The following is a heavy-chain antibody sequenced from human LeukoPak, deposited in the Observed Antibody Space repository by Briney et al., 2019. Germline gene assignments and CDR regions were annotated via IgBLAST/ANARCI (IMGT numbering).Heavy chain of an antibody. Sequence: GGSLRLSCAAAGFIFSSYWMHWVRQAPGKGLVWVSRINSDGSSTSYADSGKGRFTISRDNSKNTLYLQRNSLRAEDTAVYYCARDKVAAAGLAPDYSGQGTLVTVSS. CDR2: INSDGSST. CDR1: GFIFSSYW. D-gene: IGHD6-13*01. CDR3: ARDKVAAAGLAPDY. J-gene: IGHJ4*02. V-gene: IGHV3-74*01.